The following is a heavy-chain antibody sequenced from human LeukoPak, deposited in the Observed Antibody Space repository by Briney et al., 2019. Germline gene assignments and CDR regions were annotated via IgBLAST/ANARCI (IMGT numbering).Heavy chain of an antibody. D-gene: IGHD6-13*01. V-gene: IGHV1-3*01. CDR2: INAGNGNT. CDR3: ASTTLGYSSSWYGNPWFGMDV. J-gene: IGHJ6*04. Sequence: ASVKVSCKASGYTFTSYAMHWVRQAPGQRLEWMGWINAGNGNTKYSQKFQGRVTITRDTSASTAYMELSSLRSEDTAVYYCASTTLGYSSSWYGNPWFGMDVWGKGTTVTVSS. CDR1: GYTFTSYA.